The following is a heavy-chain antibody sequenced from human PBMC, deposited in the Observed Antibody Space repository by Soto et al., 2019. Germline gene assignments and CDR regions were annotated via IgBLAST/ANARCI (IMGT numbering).Heavy chain of an antibody. V-gene: IGHV4-4*02. CDR1: GGSFTSNNW. CDR2: IYRTGST. D-gene: IGHD3-22*01. J-gene: IGHJ4*02. CDR3: ATYYDSSGPTFDY. Sequence: TSETLSFTCAVSGGSFTSNNWWTWVSQPPGQGLEWIGEIYRTGSTNYNPSLESRVTMSVDTSKNQFSLKLSSVTAADTAVYYCATYYDSSGPTFDYWGQGTLVTVSS.